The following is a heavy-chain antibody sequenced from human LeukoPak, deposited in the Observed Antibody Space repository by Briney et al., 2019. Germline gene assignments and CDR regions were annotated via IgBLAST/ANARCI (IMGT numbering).Heavy chain of an antibody. CDR2: IYYSGST. D-gene: IGHD5-12*01. J-gene: IGHJ2*01. CDR1: GGSISSSSYY. V-gene: IGHV4-39*01. Sequence: SETLSLTCTVSGGSISSSSYYWGWLRQPPGKGLEWIGSIYYSGSTYYNPSLKSRVAISVDTSKNQFSLKLSSVTAADTAVYYCASGHDPPWLWYFDLWGRGTLVTVSS. CDR3: ASGHDPPWLWYFDL.